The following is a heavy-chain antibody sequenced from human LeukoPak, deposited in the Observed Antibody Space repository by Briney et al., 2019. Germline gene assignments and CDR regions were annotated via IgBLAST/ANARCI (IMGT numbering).Heavy chain of an antibody. V-gene: IGHV4-59*01. CDR2: IYYSGST. Sequence: SETLSLTCTVSGGSISSYYWSWIWQPPGKGLEWIGYIYYSGSTNYNPSLKSRVTISVDTSKNQFSLKLSSVTAADTAVYYCARGYSSGWYPSLFFDYWGQGTLVTVSS. D-gene: IGHD6-19*01. CDR1: GGSISSYY. CDR3: ARGYSSGWYPSLFFDY. J-gene: IGHJ4*02.